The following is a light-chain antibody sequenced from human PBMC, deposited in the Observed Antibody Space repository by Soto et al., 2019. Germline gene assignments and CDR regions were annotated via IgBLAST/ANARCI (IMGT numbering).Light chain of an antibody. CDR1: QSVGNNY. V-gene: IGKV3-20*01. J-gene: IGKJ1*01. CDR2: GAS. Sequence: EIVLTQSPGTLSLSPGERATLSCRASQSVGNNYLAWSQQKPGQAPRLLIYGASNRATGIPDRFSGSGAGTDFTLTISRLEPEDFAVYYCQQCASSPPTFGQGTKVEIK. CDR3: QQCASSPPT.